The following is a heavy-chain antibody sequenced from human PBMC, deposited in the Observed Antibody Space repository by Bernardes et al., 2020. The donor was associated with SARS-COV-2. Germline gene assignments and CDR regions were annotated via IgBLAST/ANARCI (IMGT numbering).Heavy chain of an antibody. CDR1: EFTFRRYS. V-gene: IGHV3-21*01. CDR2: LNSSISYK. Sequence: GDLSAPLAAPEFTFRRYSMSWVRPAPGKGLGGGSSLNSSISYKYYADSVKGRFTISRDNAKNSLYLQMNSLRAEDTAVYFCARESDWNYVFDYWGQGTLVTVSS. J-gene: IGHJ4*02. D-gene: IGHD1-7*01. CDR3: ARESDWNYVFDY.